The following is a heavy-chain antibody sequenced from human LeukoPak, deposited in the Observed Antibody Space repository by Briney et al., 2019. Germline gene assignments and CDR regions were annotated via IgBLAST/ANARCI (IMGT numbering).Heavy chain of an antibody. J-gene: IGHJ4*02. D-gene: IGHD3-22*01. Sequence: SVKVSCKASGGTFSSYVINWVRQAPGQGLEWMGGIIPIFGTANYAQKFQGRVTITADESTSTAYMELSSLRSEDTAVYYCARGSATYYYDSSGYLYWGQGTLVTVSS. V-gene: IGHV1-69*13. CDR1: GGTFSSYV. CDR2: IIPIFGTA. CDR3: ARGSATYYYDSSGYLY.